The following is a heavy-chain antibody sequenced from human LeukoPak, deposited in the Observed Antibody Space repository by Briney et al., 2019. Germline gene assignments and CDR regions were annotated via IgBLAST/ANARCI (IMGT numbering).Heavy chain of an antibody. CDR3: ARGGASSEWFDP. D-gene: IGHD6-25*01. CDR1: GDSISAYY. Sequence: SETLSLTCTVSGDSISAYYWSWIRQTPGKGLEWIAFIHSSGTTNYHPSLKSRASISVDTSNNQFSLSVNSVTAADTAVYYCARGGASSEWFDPWGQGTLVTVSS. V-gene: IGHV4-59*01. CDR2: IHSSGTT. J-gene: IGHJ5*02.